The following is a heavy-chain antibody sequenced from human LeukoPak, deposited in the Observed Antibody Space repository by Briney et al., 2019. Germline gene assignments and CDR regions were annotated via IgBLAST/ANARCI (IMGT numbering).Heavy chain of an antibody. CDR2: TRNKANSYTT. Sequence: SGGSLRLSCAASGFTFSDHCMDWVRQAPGKGLEWVGRTRNKANSYTTEYAASVKGRFTISRDDSKNSLYLQINSLKTEDTAVYYCARGRVTTLYYFDYRGQGTLVTVSS. D-gene: IGHD4-17*01. CDR1: GFTFSDHC. J-gene: IGHJ4*02. CDR3: ARGRVTTLYYFDY. V-gene: IGHV3-72*01.